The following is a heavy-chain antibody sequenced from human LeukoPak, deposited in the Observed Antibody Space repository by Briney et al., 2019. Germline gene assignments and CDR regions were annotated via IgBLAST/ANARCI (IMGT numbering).Heavy chain of an antibody. CDR1: GFTFSSYA. CDR2: ISYDGSNK. Sequence: GGSLRLSCAASGFTFSSYAMHWVRQAPGKGLEWVAVISYDGSNKYYADSVKGRFAISRDNSMNTLHLQMNSLRAEDTAVYYCAKEYYDRSGYYFAYFQHWGQGTLVTVSS. J-gene: IGHJ1*01. V-gene: IGHV3-30*09. CDR3: AKEYYDRSGYYFAYFQH. D-gene: IGHD3-22*01.